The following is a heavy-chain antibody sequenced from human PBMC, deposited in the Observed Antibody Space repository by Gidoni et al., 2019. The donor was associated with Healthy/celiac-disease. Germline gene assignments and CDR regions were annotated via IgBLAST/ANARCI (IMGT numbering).Heavy chain of an antibody. CDR3: ARFLKERLGELSIDY. J-gene: IGHJ4*02. D-gene: IGHD3-16*02. V-gene: IGHV4-59*01. Sequence: QVQLQESGPGLVKPSETLSLTCTVSGGSLSSYYWSWIRQPPGKGLEWIGYIYYSGSTNYTPSLKSRVTISVDTSKNQFSLKLSSVTAADTAVYYCARFLKERLGELSIDYWGQGTLVTVSS. CDR1: GGSLSSYY. CDR2: IYYSGST.